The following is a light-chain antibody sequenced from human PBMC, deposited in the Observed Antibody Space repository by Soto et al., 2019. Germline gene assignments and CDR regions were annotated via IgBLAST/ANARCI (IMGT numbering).Light chain of an antibody. CDR3: QQYNTWPLT. CDR1: QGVTTN. V-gene: IGKV3-15*01. Sequence: EIVMTQSPATLSVSPGERATLSCRASQGVTTNLAWYQQKPGQAPRLLMDGASTRATGIPARFSGSGSGTEFTLTITSLQSEDFAVYYCQQYNTWPLTVGGGTKVEIK. CDR2: GAS. J-gene: IGKJ4*01.